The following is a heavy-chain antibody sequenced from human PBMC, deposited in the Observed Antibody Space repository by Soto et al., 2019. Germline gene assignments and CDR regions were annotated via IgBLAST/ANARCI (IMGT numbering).Heavy chain of an antibody. CDR1: GYRFETYA. CDR3: ARGHGVIIGAMDV. D-gene: IGHD3-3*01. CDR2: IRAYNTDT. V-gene: IGHV1-18*01. Sequence: ASVKVSCKSSGYRFETYALSWVRQAPVQGLEWMGWIRAYNTDTYYAEKFQDRVTMTTDTSTGTAYMELRSLRSDDTAVYYCARGHGVIIGAMDVWGQGTTVTVSS. J-gene: IGHJ6*02.